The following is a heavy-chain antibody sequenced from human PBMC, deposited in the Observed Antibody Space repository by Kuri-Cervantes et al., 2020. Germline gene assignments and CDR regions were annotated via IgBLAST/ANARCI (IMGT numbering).Heavy chain of an antibody. D-gene: IGHD4/OR15-4a*01. J-gene: IGHJ3*02. Sequence: GGSLRLSCKGSGYSFTSYRIGWVRQMPGKGLEWMGIIYPGDSDTRYSPSFQGQVTISADKSISTAYLQWSSLKASDTAMYYCARGEGGAIIAFDIWGQGTMVTVSS. CDR3: ARGEGGAIIAFDI. CDR1: GYSFTSYR. V-gene: IGHV5-51*01. CDR2: IYPGDSDT.